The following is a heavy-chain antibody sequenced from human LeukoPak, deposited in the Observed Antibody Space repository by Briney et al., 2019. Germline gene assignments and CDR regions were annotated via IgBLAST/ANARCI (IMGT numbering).Heavy chain of an antibody. CDR1: GFTFSTYW. Sequence: GGSLRLSCAASGFTFSTYWMSWVRQAPGKGLEWVANIKQDGSEQYYVNSVKGRFTISRDNAKNSLYLQMNSLRVEDTAAYHCMMSLTAHYHYGLDVWGQGTTVTVSS. CDR2: IKQDGSEQ. D-gene: IGHD2-21*02. J-gene: IGHJ6*02. V-gene: IGHV3-7*02. CDR3: MMSLTAHYHYGLDV.